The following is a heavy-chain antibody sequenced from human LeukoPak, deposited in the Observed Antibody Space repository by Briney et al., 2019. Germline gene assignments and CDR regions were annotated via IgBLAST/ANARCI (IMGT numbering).Heavy chain of an antibody. CDR1: GFTFSSYA. J-gene: IGHJ2*01. V-gene: IGHV3-30-3*01. CDR3: ARVRGSARDWYFDL. Sequence: GGSLRLSCAASGFTFSSYAMHWVRQAPGKGLEWVAVISYDGSNKYYADSVKGRFTISRDNSKNTLYLQMNSLRAEDTAVYYCARVRGSARDWYFDLWGRGTLVTVSS. D-gene: IGHD5-12*01. CDR2: ISYDGSNK.